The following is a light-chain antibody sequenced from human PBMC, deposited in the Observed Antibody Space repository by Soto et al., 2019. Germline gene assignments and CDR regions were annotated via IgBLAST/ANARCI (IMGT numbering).Light chain of an antibody. J-gene: IGLJ2*01. Sequence: QSVLTQPPSASGTPGQWVTISCSGSSSNIGSNSVYWYQQFPGPAPKLLIYRNDQRPSGVPDRFSGSKSGTSASLAISGPRSEDEDDYYCAAWDDSLSSVVFGGGTKVTVL. CDR2: RND. CDR1: SSNIGSNS. CDR3: AAWDDSLSSVV. V-gene: IGLV1-47*01.